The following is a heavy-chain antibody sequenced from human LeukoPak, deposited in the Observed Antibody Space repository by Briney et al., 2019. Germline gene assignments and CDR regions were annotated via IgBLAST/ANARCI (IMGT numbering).Heavy chain of an antibody. CDR2: ISWDGSNK. CDR3: AKGDCSNTACSFGYFHY. CDR1: GFIFSQFW. Sequence: GGSLRLSCAGSGFIFSQFWMQWVRQVPGKGLEWAALISWDGSNKYYADSVKGRFTISRDNSKNTLYLQMNSLRAEDTAVYYCAKGDCSNTACSFGYFHYWGQGTLVTVSS. V-gene: IGHV3-30*18. D-gene: IGHD2-2*01. J-gene: IGHJ4*02.